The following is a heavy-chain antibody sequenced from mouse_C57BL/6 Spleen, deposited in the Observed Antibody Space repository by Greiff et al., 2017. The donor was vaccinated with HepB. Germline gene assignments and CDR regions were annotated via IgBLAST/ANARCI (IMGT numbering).Heavy chain of an antibody. CDR3: AREHYSNYRGAMDY. J-gene: IGHJ4*01. CDR2: IDPSDSET. D-gene: IGHD2-5*01. CDR1: GYTFTSYW. V-gene: IGHV1-52*01. Sequence: QVQLKQPGAELVRPGSSVKLSCKASGYTFTSYWMHWVKQRPIQGLEWIGNIDPSDSETHYNQKFKDKATLTVDKSSSTAYMQLSSLTSEDSAVYYCAREHYSNYRGAMDYWGQGTSVTVSS.